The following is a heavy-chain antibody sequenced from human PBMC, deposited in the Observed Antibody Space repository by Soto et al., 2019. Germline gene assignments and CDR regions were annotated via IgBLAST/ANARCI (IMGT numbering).Heavy chain of an antibody. CDR1: GGSFSGYY. J-gene: IGHJ5*02. CDR3: ARGPRQRAERVAGDSWLKYPINWFDP. Sequence: SETLSLTCAVYGGSFSGYYWSWIRQPPGKGLEWIGEINHSGSTNYNPSLKSRVTISVDTSKNQFSLKLSSVTAADTAVYYCARGPRQRAERVAGDSWLKYPINWFDPWGQGTLVTVSS. CDR2: INHSGST. D-gene: IGHD5-12*01. V-gene: IGHV4-34*01.